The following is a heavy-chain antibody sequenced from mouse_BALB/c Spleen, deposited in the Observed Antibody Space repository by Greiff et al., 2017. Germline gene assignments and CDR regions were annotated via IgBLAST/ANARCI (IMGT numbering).Heavy chain of an antibody. CDR3: TRSYYGYDGGAWFAY. D-gene: IGHD2-2*01. Sequence: EVKLVESGGGLVQPGGSMKLSCVASGFTFSSYWMSWVRQSPEKGLEWVAEIRLKSDNYATHYAESVKGKFTISRDDSKSRLYLQMNSLRAEDTGIYYCTRSYYGYDGGAWFAYWGQGTLVTVSA. V-gene: IGHV6-6*02. CDR2: IRLKSDNYAT. J-gene: IGHJ3*01. CDR1: GFTFSSYW.